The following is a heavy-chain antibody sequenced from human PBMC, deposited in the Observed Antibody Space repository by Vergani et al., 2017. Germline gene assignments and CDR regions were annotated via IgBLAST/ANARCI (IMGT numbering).Heavy chain of an antibody. CDR2: IYWNDDQ. CDR1: GFSLNTRGVS. CDR3: VYRKNECGTTGCCYPFYYYYYMDV. V-gene: IGHV2-5*04. D-gene: IGHD1-7*01. J-gene: IGHJ6*03. Sequence: QITLKESGPTLVKPTQTLTLTCTFSGFSLNTRGVSVAWIRQPPGKALDWLALIYWNDDQHYSPSLNNRVTITKDTSKNQVVLTMTNMDYVDTGTYYCVYRKNECGTTGCCYPFYYYYYMDVWGKGTTVTVSS.